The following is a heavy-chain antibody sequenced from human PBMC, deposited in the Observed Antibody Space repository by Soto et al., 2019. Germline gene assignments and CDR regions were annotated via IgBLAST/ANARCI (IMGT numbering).Heavy chain of an antibody. CDR2: ISSSSSYT. Sequence: GSLRLSCAASGFTFSDYYMGWIRQAPGKGLEWVSYISSSSSYTNYADSVKGRFTISRDNAKNSLYLQMNSLRAEDTAVYYCARRNGGNSSDAFDIWGQGTMVTVSS. J-gene: IGHJ3*02. CDR1: GFTFSDYY. D-gene: IGHD2-21*02. V-gene: IGHV3-11*06. CDR3: ARRNGGNSSDAFDI.